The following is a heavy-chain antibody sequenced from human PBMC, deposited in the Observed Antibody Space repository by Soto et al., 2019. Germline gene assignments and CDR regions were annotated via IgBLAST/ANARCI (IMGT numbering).Heavy chain of an antibody. CDR2: ISAYNGNI. V-gene: IGHV1-18*01. D-gene: IGHD1-26*01. Sequence: ASVKVSCKASGYTFTTYGIAWVRQAPGQGLEWLGWISAYNGNINYAQKFQGRVTMTTETSTNTAYMEVRSLRSDDTAVYYCARDKGSKAWYYFFDFWGQGTLVTVSS. CDR3: ARDKGSKAWYYFFDF. CDR1: GYTFTTYG. J-gene: IGHJ4*02.